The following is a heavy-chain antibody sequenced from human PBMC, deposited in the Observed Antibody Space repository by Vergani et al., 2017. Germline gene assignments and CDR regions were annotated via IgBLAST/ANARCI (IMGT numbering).Heavy chain of an antibody. Sequence: QVQLQESGPGLVKPSQTLSLTCTVSGGSISSGGYYWSWIRQHPGKGLEWIGYIYYSGSTYYNPSLKGRVTISVDTSKNQFSLKLSSVTAADTAVYYCARGANGGVMVWLRSHFDYWGQGTLVTVSS. D-gene: IGHD5-12*01. CDR1: GGSISSGGYY. V-gene: IGHV4-31*03. CDR2: IYYSGST. CDR3: ARGANGGVMVWLRSHFDY. J-gene: IGHJ4*02.